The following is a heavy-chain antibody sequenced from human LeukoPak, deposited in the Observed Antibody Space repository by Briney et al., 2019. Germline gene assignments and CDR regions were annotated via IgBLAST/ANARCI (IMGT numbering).Heavy chain of an antibody. V-gene: IGHV4-39*01. D-gene: IGHD3-22*01. CDR1: GGSISSSSYY. Sequence: PSETLSLTCTVSGGSISSSSYYWGWIRQPPGKGLEWIGSIYYSGSTYYNPSLKSRVTISVDTSKNQFSLKLTSVTAADTAVYYCATHRTSGSYYRAFYYWGQGTLVTVSS. CDR2: IYYSGST. CDR3: ATHRTSGSYYRAFYY. J-gene: IGHJ4*02.